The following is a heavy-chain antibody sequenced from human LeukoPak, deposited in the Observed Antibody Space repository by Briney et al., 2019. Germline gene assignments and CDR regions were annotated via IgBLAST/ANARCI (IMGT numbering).Heavy chain of an antibody. J-gene: IGHJ6*02. CDR2: IYHSGST. CDR1: GGSISSGGYS. D-gene: IGHD2-15*01. CDR3: ASGVAATGYYYGMDV. V-gene: IGHV4-30-2*01. Sequence: SETLSLTCAVSGGSISSGGYSWSWIRQPPGKGLEWIGYIYHSGSTYYNPSLKSRVTISVDRSKNQFSLKLSSVTAADTAVYYCASGVAATGYYYGMDVWGQGTTVTVSS.